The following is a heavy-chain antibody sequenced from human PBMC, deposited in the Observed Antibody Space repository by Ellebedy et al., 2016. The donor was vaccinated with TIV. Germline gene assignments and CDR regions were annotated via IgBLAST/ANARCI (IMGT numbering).Heavy chain of an antibody. CDR1: GYTFTSYG. V-gene: IGHV1-18*01. J-gene: IGHJ4*02. Sequence: AASVKVSCKAFGYTFTSYGISWVRQAPGQGIEWMGWISAYNGNTNYAEKFQGRVTMTTDTSTSTAYMELSSLRSEDTAVYYCAADGGSGWAFDYWGQGTLVTVSS. CDR3: AADGGSGWAFDY. CDR2: ISAYNGNT. D-gene: IGHD6-19*01.